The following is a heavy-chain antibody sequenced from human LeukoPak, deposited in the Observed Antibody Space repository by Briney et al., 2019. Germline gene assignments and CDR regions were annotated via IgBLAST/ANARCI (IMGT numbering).Heavy chain of an antibody. J-gene: IGHJ4*02. CDR2: INPNSGGT. Sequence: VASVKVSCKASGYTFTGYYMHWVRQAPGQGLEWMGWINPNSGGTNYAQKFQGRVTMTRDTSISTAYMELSRLRSDDTAVYYCARGRHDFWNDFDYWGQGTLVTVSS. CDR3: ARGRHDFWNDFDY. D-gene: IGHD3-3*01. CDR1: GYTFTGYY. V-gene: IGHV1-2*02.